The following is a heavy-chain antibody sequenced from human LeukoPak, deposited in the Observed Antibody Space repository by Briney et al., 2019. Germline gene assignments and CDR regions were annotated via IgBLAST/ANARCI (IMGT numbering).Heavy chain of an antibody. CDR1: GFTVSRID. V-gene: IGHV3-66*01. Sequence: PGGSLRLSCAASGFTVSRIDMTWVRQAPGKGLEWVSVMYSDGSTDHADSVRGRFTIARDNSKNTLFLQMNTPRAEDTAVYYCAIGRATWSFVNWCRGTLVTVSS. CDR3: AIGRATWSFVN. D-gene: IGHD2/OR15-2a*01. CDR2: MYSDGST. J-gene: IGHJ4*02.